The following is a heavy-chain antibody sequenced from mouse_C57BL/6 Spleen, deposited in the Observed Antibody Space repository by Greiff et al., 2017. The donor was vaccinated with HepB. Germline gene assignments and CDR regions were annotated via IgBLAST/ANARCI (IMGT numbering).Heavy chain of an antibody. V-gene: IGHV6-6*01. J-gene: IGHJ2*01. Sequence: EVKVEESGGGLVQPGGSMKLSCAASGFTFSDAWMDWVRQSPEKGLEWVAEIRNKANNHATYYAESVKGRFTISRDDSKSSVYLQMNSLRAEDTGIYYCTRRTKWDSLFDYWGQGTTLTVSS. CDR2: IRNKANNHAT. CDR1: GFTFSDAW. CDR3: TRRTKWDSLFDY. D-gene: IGHD4-1*01.